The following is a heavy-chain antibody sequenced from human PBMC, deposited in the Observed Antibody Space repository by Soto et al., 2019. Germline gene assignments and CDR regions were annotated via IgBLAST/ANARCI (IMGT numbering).Heavy chain of an antibody. Sequence: WGSPRLSCAASGFSFSTYWMSWVRQAPGKGLEWVANMKDDGSETYYVDSVKGRFTISRYNAKTSLYLQMNSLGAEDTAVYYCAKGGHIEFCGQETLVSVSS. CDR2: MKDDGSET. CDR3: AKGGHIEF. V-gene: IGHV3-7*03. CDR1: GFSFSTYW. J-gene: IGHJ4*02. D-gene: IGHD3-16*01.